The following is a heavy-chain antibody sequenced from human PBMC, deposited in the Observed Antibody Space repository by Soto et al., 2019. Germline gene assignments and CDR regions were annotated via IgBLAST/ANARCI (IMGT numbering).Heavy chain of an antibody. Sequence: QLQLQESGPGLVKPSETLSLTCTVSGGSISSSSYYWGWIRQPPGKGLEWIGSIYYSGSTYYNPSLKSRVTISVDTSKNQFSLKLSSVTAADTAVYYCEGYSSGWYGPDAFDIWGQGTMVTVSS. CDR3: EGYSSGWYGPDAFDI. CDR1: GGSISSSSYY. V-gene: IGHV4-39*01. CDR2: IYYSGST. D-gene: IGHD6-19*01. J-gene: IGHJ3*02.